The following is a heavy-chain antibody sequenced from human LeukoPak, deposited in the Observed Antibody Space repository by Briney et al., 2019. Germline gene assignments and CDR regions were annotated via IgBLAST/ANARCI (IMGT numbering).Heavy chain of an antibody. V-gene: IGHV1-2*06. J-gene: IGHJ6*03. D-gene: IGHD6-6*01. CDR3: ARVESSSFGDYYYYMDA. Sequence: ASVKVSCKASGYTFTGYYMHWVRQAPGQGLEWMGRINPNSGGTNYAQKFQGRVTMTRDTSISTAYMELSRLRSDDTAVYYCARVESSSFGDYYYYMDAWGKGTTVTVSS. CDR2: INPNSGGT. CDR1: GYTFTGYY.